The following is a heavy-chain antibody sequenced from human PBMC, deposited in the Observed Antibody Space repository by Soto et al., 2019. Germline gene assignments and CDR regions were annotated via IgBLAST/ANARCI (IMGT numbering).Heavy chain of an antibody. Sequence: QVQLVESGGGVVQPGSSLRLSCEASGFTFSMNGMHWVRQAPGKGLEWVGVIYSDGSHQYYGDSVKGRFTISRDNSNKMVYLQMTGLRLDDSALYYCARDRRVIPDADMDYWGQGVLVTVSS. CDR1: GFTFSMNG. D-gene: IGHD2-21*01. CDR2: IYSDGSHQ. CDR3: ARDRRVIPDADMDY. V-gene: IGHV3-30*03. J-gene: IGHJ4*02.